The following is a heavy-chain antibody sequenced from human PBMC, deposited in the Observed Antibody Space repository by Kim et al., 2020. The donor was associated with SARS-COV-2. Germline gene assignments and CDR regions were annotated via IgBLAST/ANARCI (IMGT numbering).Heavy chain of an antibody. V-gene: IGHV3-23*01. CDR2: ISGSGGST. CDR3: AKDPLADTAMVNWFDP. J-gene: IGHJ5*02. Sequence: GGSLRLSCAASGFTFSSYAMSWVRQAPGKGLEWVSAISGSGGSTYYADSVKGRFTISRDNSKNTLYLQMNSLRAEDTAVYYCAKDPLADTAMVNWFDPWGQGTLVTVSS. CDR1: GFTFSSYA. D-gene: IGHD5-18*01.